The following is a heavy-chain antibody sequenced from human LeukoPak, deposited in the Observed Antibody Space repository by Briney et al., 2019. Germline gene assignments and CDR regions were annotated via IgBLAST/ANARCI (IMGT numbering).Heavy chain of an antibody. CDR3: AREFDYSTSGAGY. CDR2: MSINSGLI. V-gene: IGHV3-21*01. D-gene: IGHD4-11*01. Sequence: GGSLRLSCAASGFTFSHYSMNWVRQAPGKGLEWVSSMSINSGLIYYADSVKGRFTISRDNAKNSLYLQMNSLRAEDTAVYYCAREFDYSTSGAGYWGQGTLVTVSS. J-gene: IGHJ4*02. CDR1: GFTFSHYS.